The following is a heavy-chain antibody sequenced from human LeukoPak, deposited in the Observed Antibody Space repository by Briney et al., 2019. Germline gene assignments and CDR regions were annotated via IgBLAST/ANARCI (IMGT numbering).Heavy chain of an antibody. CDR1: GFTFSTYY. J-gene: IGHJ4*02. CDR3: ASGFSSSPTFDY. D-gene: IGHD6-6*01. CDR2: ITGCLSYL. Sequence: GVSVRLSCAASGFTFSTYYMNWVRQAPGTGLEWVSFITGCLSYLYRTHSVQGRFTIPRDHAKNSLFLQMNSLRDEDTAVYYCASGFSSSPTFDYWGQGPLVTVS. V-gene: IGHV3-21*01.